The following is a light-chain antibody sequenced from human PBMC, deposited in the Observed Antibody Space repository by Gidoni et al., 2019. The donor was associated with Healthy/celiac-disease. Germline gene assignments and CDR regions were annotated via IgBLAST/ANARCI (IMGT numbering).Light chain of an antibody. CDR1: QSISSY. Sequence: DIQMTQSPSSLSASVGDSLTITSRASQSISSYLNWYQQKPGKAPKLLIYAASSLQSGVPSRFSGSGSGTDFTLKISSLQPEDFATYYCKQSYSTPYTFGQGTKLEIK. J-gene: IGKJ2*01. CDR3: KQSYSTPYT. CDR2: AAS. V-gene: IGKV1-39*01.